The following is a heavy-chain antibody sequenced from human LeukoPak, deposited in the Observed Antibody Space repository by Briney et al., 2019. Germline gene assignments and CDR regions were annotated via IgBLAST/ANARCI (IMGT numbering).Heavy chain of an antibody. CDR3: ARGITGRNDY. J-gene: IGHJ4*02. CDR1: GDSVSSNSAA. V-gene: IGHV6-1*01. D-gene: IGHD1-26*01. CDR2: TYYRSKWYN. Sequence: SQTHTPTSAISGDSVSSNSAAWNWVRQSPSRGLEWLGRTYYRSKWYNEYADSVKSRLTINPDTSKNQFSLHLNSVTPEDTAVYYCARGITGRNDYWGQATLDTLSS.